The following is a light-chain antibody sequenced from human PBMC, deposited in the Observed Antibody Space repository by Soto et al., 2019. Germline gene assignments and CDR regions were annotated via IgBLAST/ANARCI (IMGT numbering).Light chain of an antibody. J-gene: IGKJ5*01. Sequence: IQMSLSPSYLSASVGGRGTITCRASQSISSYLNWYQQKPGKAPKVLIYAASSLQSGVPSRFSGSGSGTDFALTISGLQPEDFATYYCQQRNIWPPVTFGQGTRLEIK. V-gene: IGKV1-39*01. CDR3: QQRNIWPPVT. CDR2: AAS. CDR1: QSISSY.